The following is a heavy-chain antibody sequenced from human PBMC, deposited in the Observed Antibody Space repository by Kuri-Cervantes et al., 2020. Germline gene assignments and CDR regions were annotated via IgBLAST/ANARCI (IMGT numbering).Heavy chain of an antibody. D-gene: IGHD6-13*01. V-gene: IGHV1-2*02. CDR1: GYTFTGYY. CDR2: IKPNTGDT. CDR3: ARDVSGYSSTYIDY. J-gene: IGHJ4*02. Sequence: ASVKVSCKASGYTFTGYYIHWVRQAPGQGLEWMGWIKPNTGDTSFAQQFQGRVTMTRDTSSNTVYMELSRLKSDDTAMYYCARDVSGYSSTYIDYWGQGTLVTVSS.